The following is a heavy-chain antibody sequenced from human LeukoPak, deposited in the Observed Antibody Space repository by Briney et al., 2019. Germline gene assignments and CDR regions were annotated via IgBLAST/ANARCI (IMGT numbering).Heavy chain of an antibody. CDR3: PGLLLVEVLGDY. CDR1: GFIFSSYA. CDR2: ISGSGGST. D-gene: IGHD3-16*01. V-gene: IGHV3-23*01. J-gene: IGHJ4*02. Sequence: GGSLRLSCAASGFIFSSYAMSWVRQAPGKGLEWVSAISGSGGSTYYADSVKGRFTISRDNFKNTLYLQMNSLRAVETAVNSSPGLLLVEVLGDYWGQGTLVTVSS.